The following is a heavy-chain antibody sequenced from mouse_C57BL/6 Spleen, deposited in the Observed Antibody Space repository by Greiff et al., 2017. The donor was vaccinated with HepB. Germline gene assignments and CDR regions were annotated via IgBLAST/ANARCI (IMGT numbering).Heavy chain of an antibody. Sequence: QVQLQQSGAELVRPGASVTLSCKASGYTFTDYEMHWVKQTPVHGLEWIGAIDPETGGTAYNQKFKGKAILTADKSSSTAYMEFRSLTSEDSAVYYCTREGDYDPGYWGQGTTLTVSS. CDR2: IDPETGGT. D-gene: IGHD2-4*01. CDR3: TREGDYDPGY. J-gene: IGHJ2*01. CDR1: GYTFTDYE. V-gene: IGHV1-15*01.